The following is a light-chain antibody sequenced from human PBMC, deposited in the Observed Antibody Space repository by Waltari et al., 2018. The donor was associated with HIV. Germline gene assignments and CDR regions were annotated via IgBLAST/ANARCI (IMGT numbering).Light chain of an antibody. CDR1: QGISDW. CDR3: QQYNSLPFT. CDR2: AAT. Sequence: DIQLTQSPSFVSASVGDEVTITCRASQGISDWVAWYQQHPNRAPKLLIFAATKLHSGVPSRFSGWGYGTNFSLTISRLQPEDFATYFCQQYNSLPFTFGPGTQVDVK. J-gene: IGKJ3*01. V-gene: IGKV1-12*01.